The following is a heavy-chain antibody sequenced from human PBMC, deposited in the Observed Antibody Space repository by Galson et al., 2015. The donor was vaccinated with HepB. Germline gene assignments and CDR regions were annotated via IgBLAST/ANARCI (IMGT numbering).Heavy chain of an antibody. CDR3: ARDGRRGYDFWRPYVNDAFDI. CDR2: ISTYNGNT. V-gene: IGHV1-18*01. Sequence: SVKVSCKASGYNFSNFDISWVRQAPGQGLEWMGWISTYNGNTNYAQEVQGRVTMTTDTSTSTAYMVLRSLRSDDTAVYYCARDGRRGYDFWRPYVNDAFDIWGQGAMVTVPS. J-gene: IGHJ3*02. D-gene: IGHD3-3*01. CDR1: GYNFSNFD.